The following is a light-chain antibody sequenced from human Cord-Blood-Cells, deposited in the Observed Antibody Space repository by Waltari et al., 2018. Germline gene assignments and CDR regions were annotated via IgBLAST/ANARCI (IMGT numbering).Light chain of an antibody. J-gene: IGKJ3*01. V-gene: IGKV3-20*01. CDR3: QQYGSSPFT. Sequence: IVLTQYPGTLSLSPGERATLSCRASQSVSSSYLAWYQQKPGQAPRLLIYGASSRATGIPYRVSGSGSGTDFTLTISRLEPEDFAVYYCQQYGSSPFTFGPGTKVDIK. CDR2: GAS. CDR1: QSVSSSY.